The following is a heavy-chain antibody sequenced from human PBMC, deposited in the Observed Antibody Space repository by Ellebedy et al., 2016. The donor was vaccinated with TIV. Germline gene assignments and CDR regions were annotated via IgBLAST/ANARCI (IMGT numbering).Heavy chain of an antibody. CDR3: ARGWARDAFDN. V-gene: IGHV1-18*04. J-gene: IGHJ3*02. D-gene: IGHD1-26*01. Sequence: AASVKVSCKASGYTFTNYGLSWVRQAPGQGLEWMGWISAYNANTRYAQKLQGRVTMTTDTSTSTAYMELTSLKPDDTAVYYCARGWARDAFDNWGQGTMVTVSS. CDR1: GYTFTNYG. CDR2: ISAYNANT.